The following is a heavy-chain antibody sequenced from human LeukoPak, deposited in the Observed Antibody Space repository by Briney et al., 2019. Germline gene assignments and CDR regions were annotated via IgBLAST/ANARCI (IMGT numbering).Heavy chain of an antibody. Sequence: GGTLRLSCAASEFTFSSYAMNWVRQAPGKGLEWVSAISGSSGRTYYADSVKGRFTTSRDNSKNTLYLQMNSLRAEDTAVYYCARDQRTFGGVIVVDYWGQGTLVTVSS. V-gene: IGHV3-23*01. CDR3: ARDQRTFGGVIVVDY. CDR1: EFTFSSYA. CDR2: ISGSSGRT. J-gene: IGHJ4*02. D-gene: IGHD3-16*02.